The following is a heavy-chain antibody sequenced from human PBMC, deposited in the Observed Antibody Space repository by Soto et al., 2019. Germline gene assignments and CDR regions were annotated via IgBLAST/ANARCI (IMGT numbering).Heavy chain of an antibody. J-gene: IGHJ6*02. V-gene: IGHV3-30-3*01. CDR2: ISYDGSNK. CDR1: GFTFSSYA. Sequence: QVQLVESGGGVVQPGRSLRLSCAASGFTFSSYAMHWVRQAPGKGLEWVAVISYDGSNKYYADSVKGRFTISRDNSKNPLYLQMNSLRAEDTAVYYCERTPRGQWELPYYYYGMDVWGQGTTVTVSS. CDR3: ERTPRGQWELPYYYYGMDV. D-gene: IGHD1-26*01.